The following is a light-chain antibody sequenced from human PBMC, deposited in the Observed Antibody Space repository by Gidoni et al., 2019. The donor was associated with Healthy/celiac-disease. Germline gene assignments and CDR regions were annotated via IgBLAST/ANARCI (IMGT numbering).Light chain of an antibody. CDR2: AAS. J-gene: IGKJ1*01. CDR3: LQDYNYPRT. CDR1: QGIRND. V-gene: IGKV1-6*01. Sequence: AIQMTQSPSSLSASVGDRVTITCRASQGIRNDLGWYQQKPGKAPKLLIYAASSLRSGVPSRFSGSGSGTDFTLTISSLQPEDFATYYCLQDYNYPRTFXQXTKVEIK.